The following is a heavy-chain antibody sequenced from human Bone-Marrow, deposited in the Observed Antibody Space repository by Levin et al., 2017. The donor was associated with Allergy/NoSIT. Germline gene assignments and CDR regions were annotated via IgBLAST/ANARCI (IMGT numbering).Heavy chain of an antibody. CDR1: GFTFSDYY. Sequence: PGGSLRLSCAASGFTFSDYYMSWIRQAPGKGLEWVSYISSSSSYTNYADSVKGRFTISRDNAKNSLYLQMNSLRAEDTAVYYCARGLGGFGELFPDAFDIWGQGTMVTVSS. CDR3: ARGLGGFGELFPDAFDI. V-gene: IGHV3-11*03. CDR2: ISSSSSYT. J-gene: IGHJ3*02. D-gene: IGHD3-10*01.